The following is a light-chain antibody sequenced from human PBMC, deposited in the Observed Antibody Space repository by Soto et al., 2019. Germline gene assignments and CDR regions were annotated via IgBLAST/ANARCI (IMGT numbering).Light chain of an antibody. CDR1: QSVSSTY. CDR3: QPYGSFVLN. CDR2: GAS. J-gene: IGKJ4*01. V-gene: IGKV3-20*01. Sequence: EIVLTQSPGTLSLSPGERATLSCRASQSVSSTYLAWYQQKPGQAPRLLIYGASSRDTGIPDRFSGSGSGTDFTLTIRTLQPDDLAVYYCQPYGSFVLNFGRGTKVEIK.